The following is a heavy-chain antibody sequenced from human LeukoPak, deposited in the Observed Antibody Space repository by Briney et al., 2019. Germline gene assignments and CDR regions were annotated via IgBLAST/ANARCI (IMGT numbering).Heavy chain of an antibody. CDR3: ARDRRRDGLNRLYNWFDP. CDR2: IYYSGST. CDR1: GGSINNTNYY. J-gene: IGHJ5*02. Sequence: TSETLSLTCTVSGGSINNTNYYWDWIRQPPGKGLEWIGTIYYSGSTYYNPSLKSRVTISVDTSKNQFSLKLSSVTAADTAIYYCARDRRRDGLNRLYNWFDPWGQGTLVTVSS. V-gene: IGHV4-39*07. D-gene: IGHD5-24*01.